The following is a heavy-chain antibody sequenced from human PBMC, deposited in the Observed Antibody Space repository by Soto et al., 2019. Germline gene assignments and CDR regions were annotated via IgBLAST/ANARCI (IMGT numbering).Heavy chain of an antibody. CDR1: GYTFTAYA. D-gene: IGHD3-16*02. CDR3: TRSAISPYGGLIGPFDY. Sequence: QVQLAQSGAEERKPGASVKVSCEATGYTFTAYAMHWVRQAPGQRLEWMGWINPANGNTKYSQKFQGRLTITSDTSVNTVYMELNSLTSEDTAMYYCTRSAISPYGGLIGPFDYWGQGNLVTVSS. J-gene: IGHJ4*02. CDR2: INPANGNT. V-gene: IGHV1-3*05.